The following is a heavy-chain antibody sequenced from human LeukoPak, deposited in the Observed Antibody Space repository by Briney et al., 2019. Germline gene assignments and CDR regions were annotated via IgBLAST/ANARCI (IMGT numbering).Heavy chain of an antibody. CDR3: ARASLYDYVWGSYRYSYYFDY. J-gene: IGHJ4*02. V-gene: IGHV3-21*01. D-gene: IGHD3-16*02. Sequence: GGSLRLSCAASGFTVSSSYMSWVRQAPGKGLEWVSSISSSSSYIYYADSVKGRFTISRDNAKNSLYLQMNSLRAEDTAVYYCARASLYDYVWGSYRYSYYFDYWGQGTLVTVSS. CDR2: ISSSSSYI. CDR1: GFTVSSSY.